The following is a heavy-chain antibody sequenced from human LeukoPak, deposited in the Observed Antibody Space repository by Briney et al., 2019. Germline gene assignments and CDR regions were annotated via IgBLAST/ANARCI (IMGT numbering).Heavy chain of an antibody. CDR2: IYYSGGT. Sequence: PSETLSLTCDVSGGSLGGYYWGWIRQPPGKGLEWIGSIYYSGGTYYNPSLKSRVTISVDTSKNQFSLKLSSVTAADTAVYYCAKNYWSYFDYWGQGTLVTVSS. CDR1: GGSLGGYY. D-gene: IGHD1-1*01. J-gene: IGHJ4*02. CDR3: AKNYWSYFDY. V-gene: IGHV4-39*01.